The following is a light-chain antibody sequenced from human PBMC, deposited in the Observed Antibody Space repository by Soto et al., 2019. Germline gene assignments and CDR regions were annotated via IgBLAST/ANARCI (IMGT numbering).Light chain of an antibody. Sequence: QSALTQPRSVSGSPGQSVTISCTGTRDNYVSWYQQHPDKPPKFIIYDVNKRALGVPDRFSGSKSGNTASLTISGLQAEDEADYYCCSYSGSSTTVVFGGGTKLTVL. CDR2: DVN. J-gene: IGLJ2*01. CDR3: CSYSGSSTTVV. CDR1: RDNY. V-gene: IGLV2-11*01.